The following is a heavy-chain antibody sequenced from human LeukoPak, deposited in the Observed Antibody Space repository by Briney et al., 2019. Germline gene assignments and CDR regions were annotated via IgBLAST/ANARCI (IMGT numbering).Heavy chain of an antibody. Sequence: GGSLRLSCAASGFTFSSYSMNWVRQAPGKGLEWVSSISSSSSYIYYADSVKGRFTISRDNAKNSLYLQMNSLRAEDTAVYYCARGETTVGASQFDYWGQGTLVTVSS. CDR2: ISSSSSYI. CDR1: GFTFSSYS. CDR3: ARGETTVGASQFDY. V-gene: IGHV3-21*01. J-gene: IGHJ4*02. D-gene: IGHD1-26*01.